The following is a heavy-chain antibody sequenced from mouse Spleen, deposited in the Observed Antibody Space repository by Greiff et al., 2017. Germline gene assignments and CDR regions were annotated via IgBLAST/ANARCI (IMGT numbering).Heavy chain of an antibody. V-gene: IGHV1-69*01. J-gene: IGHJ4*01. CDR2: IDPSDSYT. CDR3: ATGRGYYYYAMDY. D-gene: IGHD2-3*01. Sequence: VQLQQPGAELVMPGASVKLSCKASGYTFTSYWMHWVKQRPGQGLEWIGEIDPSDSYTNYNQKFKGKATLTVDKSSSTAYMQLSSLTSEDSAVYYCATGRGYYYYAMDYWGQGTSVTVSS. CDR1: GYTFTSYW.